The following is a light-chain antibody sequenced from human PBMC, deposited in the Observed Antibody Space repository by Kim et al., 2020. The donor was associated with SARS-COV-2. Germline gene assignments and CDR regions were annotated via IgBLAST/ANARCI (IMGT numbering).Light chain of an antibody. CDR3: QQYNDWPLLT. CDR1: QRVKNR. CDR2: GAS. V-gene: IGKV3-15*01. Sequence: IVMTQSPATLSVSPGERVTLSCRASQRVKNRLAWYQQRPGQAPRLLIYGASTRATDISARFSGSGSGTEFTLTIRSLQSEDLAVYYCQQYNDWPLLTFGGGTKVDIK. J-gene: IGKJ4*01.